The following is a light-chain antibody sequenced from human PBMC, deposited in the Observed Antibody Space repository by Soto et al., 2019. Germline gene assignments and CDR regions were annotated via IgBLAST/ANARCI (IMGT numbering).Light chain of an antibody. V-gene: IGLV2-14*01. CDR3: SSYRNTITV. Sequence: QSALTQPASVSGSPGQSITIACTGTNRDVGSYNLVSWYQQRPGEAPKLIISEVRNRPSGISYRFTGSKSGNTASLTISGLQAEDEADYYCSSYRNTITVFGGGTKLTVL. CDR1: NRDVGSYNL. J-gene: IGLJ3*02. CDR2: EVR.